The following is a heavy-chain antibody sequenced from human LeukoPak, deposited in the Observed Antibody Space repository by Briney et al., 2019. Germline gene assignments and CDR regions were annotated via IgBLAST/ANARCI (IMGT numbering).Heavy chain of an antibody. V-gene: IGHV1-69-2*01. CDR1: GYTFTDYY. Sequence: ASVKVSCKASGYTFTDYYMHWVQQAPGKGLEWMGRVDPEDGETIYAEKFQGRVTITADTSTDTAYMELSSLRSEDTAVYYCARYPDCGGDCYPPRAEYFQHWGQGTLVTVSS. J-gene: IGHJ1*01. CDR2: VDPEDGET. CDR3: ARYPDCGGDCYPPRAEYFQH. D-gene: IGHD2-21*02.